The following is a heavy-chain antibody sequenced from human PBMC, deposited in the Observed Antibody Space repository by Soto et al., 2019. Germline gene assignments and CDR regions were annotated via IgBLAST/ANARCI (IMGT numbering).Heavy chain of an antibody. CDR2: IYYSGRT. J-gene: IGHJ4*02. CDR1: GGSITDFY. CDR3: ARLGGVAARTFDY. Sequence: SETLSLTCTVSGGSITDFYWSWIRQPPGKALEWIGYIYYSGRTDYNPSLQSRVSISVDPSKTQFSLNLRSVNTADTAVYYCARLGGVAARTFDYWGQGTLVTVSS. V-gene: IGHV4-59*01. D-gene: IGHD6-6*01.